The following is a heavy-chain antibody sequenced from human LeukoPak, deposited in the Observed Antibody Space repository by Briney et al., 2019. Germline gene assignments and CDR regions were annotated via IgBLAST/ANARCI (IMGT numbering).Heavy chain of an antibody. CDR2: IYHSGST. D-gene: IGHD4-17*01. J-gene: IGHJ4*02. Sequence: SETLSLTCTVSGGSISNYYWSWIRQPPGKGLEWIGYIYHSGSTSYNPSLKSRVTISVDTSKNQFSLKLSSVTAADTAVYYCARGLSDYGDFNFDYWGQGTLVTVSS. CDR1: GGSISNYY. V-gene: IGHV4-59*12. CDR3: ARGLSDYGDFNFDY.